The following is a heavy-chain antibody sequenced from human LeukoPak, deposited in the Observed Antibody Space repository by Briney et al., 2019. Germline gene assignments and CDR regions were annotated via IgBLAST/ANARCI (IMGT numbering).Heavy chain of an antibody. CDR1: RFTFSSYA. Sequence: PGGSLRLXCAASRFTFSSYAMSWVRQAPGKGLESVSAISVGGDSTYYADSVKGRFTISRDNSKNTLYLQMNSLRVEDTAVYYCAKATELGGQGTLVTVSS. CDR2: ISVGGDST. J-gene: IGHJ4*02. D-gene: IGHD1-26*01. V-gene: IGHV3-23*01. CDR3: AKATEL.